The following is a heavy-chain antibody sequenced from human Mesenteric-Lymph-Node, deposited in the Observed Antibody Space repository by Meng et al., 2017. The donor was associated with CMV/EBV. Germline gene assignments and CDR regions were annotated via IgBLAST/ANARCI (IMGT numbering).Heavy chain of an antibody. D-gene: IGHD2-15*01. V-gene: IGHV4-39*01. Sequence: GSLRLSCTVSGGSISSSSYYWGWIRQPPGKGLEWIGSIYYSGSTYYNPSLKSRVTISVDTSKNQFSLKLSSVTAADTAVYYCARVARGGTYWGQGTLVTVSS. J-gene: IGHJ4*02. CDR1: GGSISSSSYY. CDR3: ARVARGGTY. CDR2: IYYSGST.